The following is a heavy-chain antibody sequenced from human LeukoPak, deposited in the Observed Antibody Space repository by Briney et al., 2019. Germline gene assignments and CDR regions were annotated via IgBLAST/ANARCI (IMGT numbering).Heavy chain of an antibody. CDR3: GKGVDIVVVVAAKDS. D-gene: IGHD2-15*01. CDR1: GFTLSSVA. CDR2: FSGSVAGT. J-gene: IGHJ4*02. V-gene: IGHV3-23*01. Sequence: GGSLRLSCALSGFTLSSVAMSWVRQAPGTRLEWCSGFSGSVAGTYYADSVKGRFTISRDNSKHTTYLQMDSLMAVDTAGSYCGKGVDIVVVVAAKDSWGQGTLVTVSS.